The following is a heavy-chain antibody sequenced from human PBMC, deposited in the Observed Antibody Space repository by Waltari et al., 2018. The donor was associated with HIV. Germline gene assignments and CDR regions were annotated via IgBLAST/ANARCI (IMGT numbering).Heavy chain of an antibody. CDR2: ISYDDNNK. Sequence: QLQLVESGGGVVQPGRSLRLSCAASGFPFSSYALHWVRQAPGKGLEWVALISYDDNNKYVADSVKGRFTISRDNSKNTLYLQMDSLRAEDTAAYYCARGGNYYDSSAYLSRPPGAWGQGTMVTVFS. CDR3: ARGGNYYDSSAYLSRPPGA. J-gene: IGHJ3*01. V-gene: IGHV3-30*01. D-gene: IGHD3-22*01. CDR1: GFPFSSYA.